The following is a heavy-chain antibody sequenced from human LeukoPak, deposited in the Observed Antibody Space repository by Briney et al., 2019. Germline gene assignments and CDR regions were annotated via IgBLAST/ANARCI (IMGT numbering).Heavy chain of an antibody. D-gene: IGHD3/OR15-3a*01. CDR1: GFTFSSYW. CDR2: INNDGSNT. J-gene: IGHJ5*02. Sequence: GGSLRLSCAVSGFTFSSYWMHWVRHAPGKGLMWVSHINNDGSNTRYADSVKGRSTTSRDNAKNTLYLQMKSLRGEDTAVYYCARSGGTGFDPWGQGTLVTVSS. CDR3: ARSGGTGFDP. V-gene: IGHV3-74*01.